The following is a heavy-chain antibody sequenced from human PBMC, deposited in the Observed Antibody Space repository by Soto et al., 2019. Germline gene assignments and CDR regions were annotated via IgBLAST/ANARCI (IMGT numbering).Heavy chain of an antibody. CDR1: GGSISSSSYY. D-gene: IGHD4-17*01. CDR3: ARSMTTVVTLDY. V-gene: IGHV4-39*01. CDR2: IYYSGST. J-gene: IGHJ4*02. Sequence: PSETLSLTCTVSGGSISSSSYYWGWIRQPPGKGLEWIGSIYYSGSTYYNPSLKSRVTISVDTSKNQFPLKLSSVTAADTAVYYCARSMTTVVTLDYWGQGTLVTVSS.